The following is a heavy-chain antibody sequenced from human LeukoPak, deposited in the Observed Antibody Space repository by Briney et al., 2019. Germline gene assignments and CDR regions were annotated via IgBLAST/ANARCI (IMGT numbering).Heavy chain of an antibody. CDR2: IIQDGSVT. D-gene: IGHD3-16*01. CDR3: ATDDYRGLGY. J-gene: IGHJ4*02. V-gene: IGHV3-74*01. Sequence: GGSLRLSCVTYGITFSNYYMHWVRQVPGEGLVWVSHIIQDGSVTSYADSVEGRFTISRDNAKNTVYLQLNNLRAEDTAVYYCATDDYRGLGYWGQGTLVTVSS. CDR1: GITFSNYY.